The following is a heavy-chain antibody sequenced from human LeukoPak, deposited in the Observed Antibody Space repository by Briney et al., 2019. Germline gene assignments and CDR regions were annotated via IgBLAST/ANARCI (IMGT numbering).Heavy chain of an antibody. CDR2: INPNSGGT. D-gene: IGHD2-8*01. Sequence: ASVKVSCKASGYTFMNYYMHWVRQAPGQGLEWMGWINPNSGGTKYAQKFQGRVTMTRDRSISTAYMELRSLRSDDTAIYYCASTDPHCTNGLPCPFHIWGQGTVVTVSS. CDR1: GYTFMNYY. J-gene: IGHJ3*02. V-gene: IGHV1-2*02. CDR3: ASTDPHCTNGLPCPFHI.